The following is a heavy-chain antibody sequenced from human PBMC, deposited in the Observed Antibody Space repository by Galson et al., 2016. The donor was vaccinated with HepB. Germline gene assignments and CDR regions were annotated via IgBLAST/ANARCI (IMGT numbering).Heavy chain of an antibody. J-gene: IGHJ4*02. CDR2: ISSRGSFK. CDR1: GFSLDRYS. Sequence: SLRLSCATSGFSLDRYSMNWVRQAPGKGLEWVSSISSRGSFKFYADSVKGRFTISRDTAKNSVSLQMNSLSAEDTAVCYCARGAGDWGSTSRYQFNFWGQGTLVTVSS. V-gene: IGHV3-21*01. D-gene: IGHD6-13*01. CDR3: ARGAGDWGSTSRYQFNF.